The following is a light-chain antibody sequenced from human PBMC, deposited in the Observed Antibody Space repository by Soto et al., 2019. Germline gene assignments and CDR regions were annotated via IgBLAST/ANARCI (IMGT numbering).Light chain of an antibody. Sequence: DIQITQSPCSESASVGDRVPIPCRASQGITNWFAWCQQKPGKTPKLLIYDASSLESGVPSRFSGRRSGTEFTLTISSLQPDDFGTYYCQQYESYSPLTFGGGTKVDIK. J-gene: IGKJ4*01. CDR1: QGITNW. CDR2: DAS. CDR3: QQYESYSPLT. V-gene: IGKV1-5*01.